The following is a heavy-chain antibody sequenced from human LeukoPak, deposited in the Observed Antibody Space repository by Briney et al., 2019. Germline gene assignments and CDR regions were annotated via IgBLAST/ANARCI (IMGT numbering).Heavy chain of an antibody. CDR1: GGTFSSYA. V-gene: IGHV1-69*01. J-gene: IGHJ4*02. Sequence: ASVKVSCKASGGTFSSYAISWVRQAPGQGLEWMGGIIPIFGTANYAQKFQGRVTITADESTSTAYMELSSLRSEDTAVYYCAKDRLQLWPGARDYWGQGTLVTVSS. CDR2: IIPIFGTA. D-gene: IGHD1-1*01. CDR3: AKDRLQLWPGARDY.